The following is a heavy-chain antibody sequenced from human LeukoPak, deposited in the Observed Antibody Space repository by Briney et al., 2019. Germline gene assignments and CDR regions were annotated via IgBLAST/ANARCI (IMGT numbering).Heavy chain of an antibody. CDR2: INPNSGGT. Sequence: ASVKVSCKASGYTFTGYYMHWVRQAPGQGLEWMGWINPNSGGTDYAQKFQGRVTMTRVASISTAYMQVSRLRSDDTAVYYCARDYYDSSGYSRFDPWGQGTLVTVSS. CDR3: ARDYYDSSGYSRFDP. V-gene: IGHV1-2*02. CDR1: GYTFTGYY. D-gene: IGHD3-22*01. J-gene: IGHJ5*02.